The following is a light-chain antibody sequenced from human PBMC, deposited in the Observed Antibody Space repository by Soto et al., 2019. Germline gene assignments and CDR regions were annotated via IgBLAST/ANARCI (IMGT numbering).Light chain of an antibody. CDR2: AAS. CDR1: QSISSW. CDR3: QQANSFPLT. Sequence: DIQMTQSPSSLSASVGDRVTITCRASQSISSWLAWYQVKPGKAPKLLIYAASSLQSGVPSRFSGSGSGTDFTLTISSLQPEDFATYYCQQANSFPLTFGGGTKVDIK. V-gene: IGKV1-12*01. J-gene: IGKJ4*01.